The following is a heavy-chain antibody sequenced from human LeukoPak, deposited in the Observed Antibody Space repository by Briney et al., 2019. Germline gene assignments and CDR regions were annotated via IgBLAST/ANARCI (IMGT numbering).Heavy chain of an antibody. CDR1: GYTFTGYY. CDR3: ARDSSSIAANKPGY. CDR2: INPNSGGT. Sequence: ASVKVSCKASGYTFTGYYMHWVRQAPGQGLEWMGWINPNSGGTNYAQKFQGRVTMTRDTSISTAYMELSRLRSDDTAVYYCARDSSSIAANKPGYWGQGTLVTVSS. V-gene: IGHV1-2*02. D-gene: IGHD6-6*01. J-gene: IGHJ4*02.